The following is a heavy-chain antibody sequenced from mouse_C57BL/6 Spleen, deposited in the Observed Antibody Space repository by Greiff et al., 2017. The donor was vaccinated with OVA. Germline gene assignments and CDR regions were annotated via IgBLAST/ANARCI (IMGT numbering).Heavy chain of an antibody. CDR1: GYTFTSYW. CDR3: ARRAWGAMDY. CDR2: IDPSDSET. Sequence: QVQLQQSGAELVRPGSSVKLSCKASGYTFTSYWMHWVKQRPIQGLEWIGNIDPSDSETHYNQKFKDKATLTVDKSSSTAYMQLSSLTSEDSAVYYCARRAWGAMDYWGQGTSVTVSS. D-gene: IGHD3-3*01. J-gene: IGHJ4*01. V-gene: IGHV1-52*01.